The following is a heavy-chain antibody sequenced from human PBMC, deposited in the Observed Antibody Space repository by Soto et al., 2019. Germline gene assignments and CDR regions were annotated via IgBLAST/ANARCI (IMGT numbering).Heavy chain of an antibody. CDR1: GFTFSSYG. V-gene: IGHV3-30*18. CDR3: AKDRRYYDSSGPFDY. Sequence: GGTLRLSCAASGFTFSSYGMDGVRQAPGKGLEWVAVISYDGSNKYYADSVKGRFTISRDNSKNTLYLQMNSLRAEDTAVYYCAKDRRYYDSSGPFDYWGQGTLVT. J-gene: IGHJ4*02. D-gene: IGHD3-22*01. CDR2: ISYDGSNK.